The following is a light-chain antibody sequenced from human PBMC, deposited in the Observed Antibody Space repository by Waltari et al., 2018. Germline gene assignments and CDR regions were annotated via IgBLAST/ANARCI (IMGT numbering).Light chain of an antibody. V-gene: IGKV1-5*03. CDR2: KAS. J-gene: IGKJ1*01. CDR1: PGVGRW. Sequence: DIQMTQSPSTLSASVGDRVTITCRASPGVGRWLAGYQQKAGKAPRCLISKASNLESGVPARFSGSGSGTEFTLTISSLQPDDFATYYCQHYNSYSSWTFGQGTKVEIK. CDR3: QHYNSYSSWT.